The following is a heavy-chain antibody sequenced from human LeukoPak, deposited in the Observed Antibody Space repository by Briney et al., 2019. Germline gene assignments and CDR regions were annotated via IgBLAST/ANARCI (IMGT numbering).Heavy chain of an antibody. CDR3: ARRFNPYTSEPNPDY. CDR1: GGSITSTNW. CDR2: IYHSGST. J-gene: IGHJ4*02. D-gene: IGHD1-14*01. Sequence: PSETLSLTCAVSGGSITSTNWWSWVRQAPGKGLEWIGEIYHSGSTYYNPSLKSRVTISVDTSKNQFSLKLSSVTAADTAVYYCARRFNPYTSEPNPDYWGQGTLATVSP. V-gene: IGHV4-4*02.